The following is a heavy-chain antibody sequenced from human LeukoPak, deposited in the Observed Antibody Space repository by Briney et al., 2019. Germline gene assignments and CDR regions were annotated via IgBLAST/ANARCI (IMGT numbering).Heavy chain of an antibody. CDR2: INHSGSA. Sequence: SETLSLTCAVYGGSFSGYYWSWIRQPPGKGLEWIGEINHSGSANYNPSLKSRVTISVDTSKNQFSLKLSSVTAADTAVYYCARAGFCSSTTCPPGWFDPWGQGTLVTVSS. CDR3: ARAGFCSSTTCPPGWFDP. J-gene: IGHJ5*02. V-gene: IGHV4-34*01. CDR1: GGSFSGYY. D-gene: IGHD2-2*01.